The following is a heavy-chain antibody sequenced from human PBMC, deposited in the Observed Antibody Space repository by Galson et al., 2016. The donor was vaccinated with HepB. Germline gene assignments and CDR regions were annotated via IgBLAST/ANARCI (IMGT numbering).Heavy chain of an antibody. CDR1: EFTLDDHT. Sequence: SLRLSCAASEFTLDDHTMHWVRRAPGKGLEWVSGSGWQNSARGYADSVKGRFTTSRDNAKNALHLQMNSLRAEDTALYYWARGRHLNRGLPGWAWYLDLWGRGTLVTVSS. CDR3: ARGRHLNRGLPGWAWYLDL. J-gene: IGHJ2*01. V-gene: IGHV3-9*01. CDR2: SGWQNSAR. D-gene: IGHD7-27*01.